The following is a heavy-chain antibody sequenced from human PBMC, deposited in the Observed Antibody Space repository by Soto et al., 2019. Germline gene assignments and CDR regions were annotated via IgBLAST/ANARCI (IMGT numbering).Heavy chain of an antibody. CDR2: ISYDGSNK. Sequence: QVQLVESGGGVVQPGRYLRLSCAASGFTFSSYGMHWVRQAPGKGLEWVAVISYDGSNKYYADSVKGRFTISRDTSKNTLYLQMNGLRDEDRAVYYCAGGFSNYYGMDVWGQGTTVTVSS. CDR1: GFTFSSYG. CDR3: AGGFSNYYGMDV. D-gene: IGHD3-3*02. V-gene: IGHV3-30*03. J-gene: IGHJ6*02.